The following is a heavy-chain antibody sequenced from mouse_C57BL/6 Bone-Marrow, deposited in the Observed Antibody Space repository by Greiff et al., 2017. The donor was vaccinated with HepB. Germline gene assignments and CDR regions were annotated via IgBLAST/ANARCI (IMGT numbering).Heavy chain of an antibody. Sequence: VQLKQSGPELVKPGASVKIPCKASGYTFTDYNMDWVKQSHGKSLEWIGDINPNNGGTIYNQKFKGKATLTVDKSSSTAYMELRSLTSEDTAVYYCAKRAYYGSSHWYFDVWGTGTTVTVSS. CDR3: AKRAYYGSSHWYFDV. CDR1: GYTFTDYN. V-gene: IGHV1-18*01. CDR2: INPNNGGT. J-gene: IGHJ1*03. D-gene: IGHD1-1*01.